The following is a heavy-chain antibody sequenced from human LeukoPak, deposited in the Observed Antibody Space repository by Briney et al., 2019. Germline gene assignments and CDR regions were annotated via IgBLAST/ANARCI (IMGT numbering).Heavy chain of an antibody. Sequence: GGSLRLSCAASGFSFSGYAMHWVRQAPGKGLEWVASINSDGSEGYYADVVKGRFTISRDNAKNSLYLQINSLRAEDTAVYYCARSSYSSSSSVWGQGTMVTVSS. D-gene: IGHD6-6*01. CDR1: GFSFSGYA. CDR2: INSDGSEG. V-gene: IGHV3-7*03. CDR3: ARSSYSSSSSV. J-gene: IGHJ3*01.